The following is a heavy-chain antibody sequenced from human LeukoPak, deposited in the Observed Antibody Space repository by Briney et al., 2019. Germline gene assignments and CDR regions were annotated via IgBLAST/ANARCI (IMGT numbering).Heavy chain of an antibody. CDR2: INPNSGGT. Sequence: ASVKVSCKASGYTFTGYYMHWVRQAPGQGLEWMGRINPNSGGTNYAQKFQGGVTMTRDTSISTAYMELSSLRSEDTAVYYCARVGLVYARAPRLADYWGQGTLVTVSS. V-gene: IGHV1-2*06. D-gene: IGHD2-8*01. CDR3: ARVGLVYARAPRLADY. CDR1: GYTFTGYY. J-gene: IGHJ4*02.